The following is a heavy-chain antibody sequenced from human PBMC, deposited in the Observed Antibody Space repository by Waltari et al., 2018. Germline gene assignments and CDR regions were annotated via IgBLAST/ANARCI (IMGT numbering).Heavy chain of an antibody. CDR1: GFVFNNYW. CDR3: ARGDSWAFDI. CDR2: INQYGSEE. V-gene: IGHV3-7*01. Sequence: ELQLVESGGGLVQPGSSLQLSCSASGFVFNNYWMCWGRQAPGKGLEWVANINQYGSEEHYVDSAKGRFTISRDNAKNAVYLQMNSLSAGDTSVYYCARGDSWAFDIWGQGTMVTVAS. D-gene: IGHD4-4*01. J-gene: IGHJ3*02.